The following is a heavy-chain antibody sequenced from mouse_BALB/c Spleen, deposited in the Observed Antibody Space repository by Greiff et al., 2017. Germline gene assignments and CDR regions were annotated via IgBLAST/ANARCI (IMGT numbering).Heavy chain of an antibody. CDR2: INPSNGGT. Sequence: VQLQQSGAELVKPGASVKLSCKASGYTFTSYYMYWVKQRPGQGLEWIGEINPSNGGTNLNEKFKSKATLTVDKSSSTAYMQLSSLTSEDSAVYYCTRERVLLGLGMDYWGQGTSVTVSS. V-gene: IGHV1S81*02. D-gene: IGHD2-2*01. J-gene: IGHJ4*01. CDR3: TRERVLLGLGMDY. CDR1: GYTFTSYY.